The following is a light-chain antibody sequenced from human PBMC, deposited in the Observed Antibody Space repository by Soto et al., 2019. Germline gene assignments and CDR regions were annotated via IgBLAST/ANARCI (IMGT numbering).Light chain of an antibody. V-gene: IGKV4-1*01. J-gene: IGKJ4*01. Sequence: DIVMTQSPDSLAVSLAERATINCKSSQSALSNANIQNYLAWYQHKPRQPPRLLLYWASTRESGVPDRFSGSGCGNYFTLTISSLQAEDVAVYCCQQYYSPPLSFGGGTKVEIK. CDR3: QQYYSPPLS. CDR1: QSALSNANIQNY. CDR2: WAS.